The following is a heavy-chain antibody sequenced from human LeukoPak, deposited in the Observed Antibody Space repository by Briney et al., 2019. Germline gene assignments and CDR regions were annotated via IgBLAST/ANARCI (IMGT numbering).Heavy chain of an antibody. CDR1: GFTLSEFG. CDR2: IRYDGYKK. J-gene: IGHJ4*02. Sequence: PGGSLRLSCAASGFTLSEFGMHWVRQAPGKGLEWITFIRYDGYKKHYIDSVKGRFTTSRDNSKNTVSLQMSSLRAEDTAVYYCARVPAGWLQLVLDYWGQGTLVTVSS. D-gene: IGHD5-24*01. V-gene: IGHV3-30*02. CDR3: ARVPAGWLQLVLDY.